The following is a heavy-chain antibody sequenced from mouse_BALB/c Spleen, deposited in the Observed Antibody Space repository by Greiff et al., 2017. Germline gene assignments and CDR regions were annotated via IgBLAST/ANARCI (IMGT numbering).Heavy chain of an antibody. Sequence: EVKLMESGGGLVKPGGSLKLSCAASGFTFSSYAMSWVRQTPEKRLEWVASISSGGSTYYPDSVKGRFTISRDNARNILYLQMSSLRSEDTAMYYCAREGYDGYYAWFAYWGQGTLVTVSA. V-gene: IGHV5-6-5*01. CDR2: ISSGGST. D-gene: IGHD2-3*01. J-gene: IGHJ3*01. CDR3: AREGYDGYYAWFAY. CDR1: GFTFSSYA.